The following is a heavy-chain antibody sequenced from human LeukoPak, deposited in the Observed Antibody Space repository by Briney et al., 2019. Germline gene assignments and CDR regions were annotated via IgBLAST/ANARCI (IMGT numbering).Heavy chain of an antibody. V-gene: IGHV3-33*01. CDR3: ARDRIATTGYYGMDV. D-gene: IGHD6-13*01. CDR2: IWHDGRTK. CDR1: GFTFTDYG. J-gene: IGHJ6*04. Sequence: PGGSLRLSCAASGFTFTDYGMHWVRQAPGKGLEWVALIWHDGRTKYYADSVKGRFTISRDNSENTLYLEMNSLRAEDTAVYYCARDRIATTGYYGMDVWGEGTTVFVSS.